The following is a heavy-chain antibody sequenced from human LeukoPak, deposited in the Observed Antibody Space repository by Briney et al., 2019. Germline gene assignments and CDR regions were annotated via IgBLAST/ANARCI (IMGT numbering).Heavy chain of an antibody. V-gene: IGHV4-34*01. J-gene: IGHJ5*02. CDR2: INHSGST. CDR1: GVSFSGYY. Sequence: SETLSLTCAVYGVSFSGYYWSWIRQPPGKGLEWIGEINHSGSTNYNPSLKSRVTISVDTSKNQFSLKLSSVTAADTAVYYCARGSGYCSSTSCINWFDPWGQGTLVTVSS. CDR3: ARGSGYCSSTSCINWFDP. D-gene: IGHD2-2*03.